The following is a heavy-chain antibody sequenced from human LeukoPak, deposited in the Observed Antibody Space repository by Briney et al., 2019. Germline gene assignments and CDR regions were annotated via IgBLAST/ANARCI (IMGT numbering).Heavy chain of an antibody. CDR3: ARVGSPLHYDILTGYYFDWFDP. Sequence: ASVKVSCKASGYTFTSYDINWVRRATGQGLEWMGWMNPSSGNTGYAQKFQGRVTMTRNTSISTAYMELSSLRSEDTAVYYCARVGSPLHYDILTGYYFDWFDPWGQGTLDTVSS. V-gene: IGHV1-8*01. D-gene: IGHD3-9*01. CDR1: GYTFTSYD. CDR2: MNPSSGNT. J-gene: IGHJ5*02.